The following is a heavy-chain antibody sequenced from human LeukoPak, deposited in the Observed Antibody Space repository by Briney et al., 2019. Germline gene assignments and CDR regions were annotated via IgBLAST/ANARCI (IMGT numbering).Heavy chain of an antibody. CDR1: GFTFSDYY. D-gene: IGHD3-22*01. CDR3: ARGYYDSSGYYSVLYYFDY. J-gene: IGHJ4*02. Sequence: GGSLRLSCAASGFTFSDYYMSWIRQAPGKGLEWVSYISSSGSTIYYADSAKGRFTISRDNAKNSLYLQMNSLRAEDTAVYYCARGYYDSSGYYSVLYYFDYWGQGTLVTVSS. CDR2: ISSSGSTI. V-gene: IGHV3-11*01.